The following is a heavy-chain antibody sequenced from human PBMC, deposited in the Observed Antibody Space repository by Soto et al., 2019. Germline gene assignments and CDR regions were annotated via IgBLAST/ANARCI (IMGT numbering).Heavy chain of an antibody. J-gene: IGHJ3*02. V-gene: IGHV4-34*01. CDR2: INHSGST. CDR3: ARFPLRDFWSGYYTRAAFDI. D-gene: IGHD3-3*01. CDR1: GGSFSGYY. Sequence: TSETLSLTCAVYGGSFSGYYWSWIRQPPGKXLEWIGEINHSGSTNYNPSLKSRVTISVDTSKNQFSLKLSSVTAADTAVYYCARFPLRDFWSGYYTRAAFDIWGQGTMVTV.